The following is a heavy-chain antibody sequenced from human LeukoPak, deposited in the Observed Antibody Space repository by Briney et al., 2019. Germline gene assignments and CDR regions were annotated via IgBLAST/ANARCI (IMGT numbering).Heavy chain of an antibody. CDR2: ISGSGIST. J-gene: IGHJ3*02. CDR1: GFAFSSYA. CDR3: AKSWNYYDSSGDDALDI. V-gene: IGHV3-23*01. Sequence: SGGSLRLSCAASGFAFSSYAMNWVRQAPGKGLGWVSGISGSGISTYYADSVKGRFTISRDNSKNTLYLQMNSLRVEDTAVYYCAKSWNYYDSSGDDALDIWGQGTMVTVSS. D-gene: IGHD3-22*01.